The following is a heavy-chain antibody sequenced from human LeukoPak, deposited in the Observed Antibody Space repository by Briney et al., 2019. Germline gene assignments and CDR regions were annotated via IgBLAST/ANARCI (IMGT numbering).Heavy chain of an antibody. Sequence: PSETLSLTCSVSGGSINSGYWSWIRQPPGKGLEWIGLLYASGSTNYNPSLKSRVTISVDTSKNQFSLKLSSMTAADTAVYYCAGGHYPLEYWGQGTLVTVSS. J-gene: IGHJ4*02. CDR1: GGSINSGY. V-gene: IGHV4-59*01. CDR3: AGGHYPLEY. CDR2: LYASGST. D-gene: IGHD1-26*01.